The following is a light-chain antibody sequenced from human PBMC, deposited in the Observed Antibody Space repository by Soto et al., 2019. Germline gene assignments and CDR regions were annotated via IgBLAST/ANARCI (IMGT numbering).Light chain of an antibody. J-gene: IGLJ3*02. Sequence: QSVLTQPRSVSGSPGQSVTISCTGTSSDVGGYGFVSWYQQHPGKAPKLMIYDVTKRPSGVPDRFSGSKSGNSASLTISGLQAEDEADYYCCSYAGSYILVFGGGTKVTVL. V-gene: IGLV2-11*01. CDR3: CSYAGSYILV. CDR2: DVT. CDR1: SSDVGGYGF.